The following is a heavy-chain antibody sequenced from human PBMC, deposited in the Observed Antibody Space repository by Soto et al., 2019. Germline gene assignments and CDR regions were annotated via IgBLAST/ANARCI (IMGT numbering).Heavy chain of an antibody. V-gene: IGHV5-51*01. CDR2: IYPGDSDT. CDR3: ARSAGNAGRLSAY. D-gene: IGHD3-16*02. J-gene: IGHJ1*01. Sequence: GESRKISWKGSGCTFTSYWISWVRQMPGEGLEWMGAIYPGDSDTRYSPSFQGQVTISADKAISTGYMQWSSLQASGSAISDWARSAGNAGRLSAYCGQRSVVPVSS. CDR1: GCTFTSYW.